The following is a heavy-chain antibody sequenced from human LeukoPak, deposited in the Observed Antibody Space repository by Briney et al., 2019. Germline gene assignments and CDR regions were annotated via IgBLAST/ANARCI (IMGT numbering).Heavy chain of an antibody. V-gene: IGHV7-4-1*02. J-gene: IGHJ4*03. D-gene: IGHD2-15*01. Sequence: GASVKVSCKASGYTFTGYYMHWVRQAPGQGLEWMGWINTQTGNPTYAQGFIGRFVFSLDTSVSTSYLQISSLKAEDTAVYYCTSGSIGYCSSGSCSFDYWGQGTLVTVSS. CDR1: GYTFTGYY. CDR2: INTQTGNP. CDR3: TSGSIGYCSSGSCSFDY.